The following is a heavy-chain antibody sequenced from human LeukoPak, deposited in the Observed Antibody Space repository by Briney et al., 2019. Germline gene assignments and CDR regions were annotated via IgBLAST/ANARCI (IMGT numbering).Heavy chain of an antibody. V-gene: IGHV3-21*01. J-gene: IGHJ5*02. CDR1: GFTFSSYS. CDR2: ISSSSSYI. CDR3: ARGLDTDCSGGSCSP. Sequence: GGSLRLSCAASGFTFSSYSMNWVRQAPGKGLEWVSSISSSSSYIYYADSVKGRFTISRDNAKNSLYLQMNSLRAEDTAVYYCARGLDTDCSGGSCSPWGQGTLVTVSS. D-gene: IGHD2-15*01.